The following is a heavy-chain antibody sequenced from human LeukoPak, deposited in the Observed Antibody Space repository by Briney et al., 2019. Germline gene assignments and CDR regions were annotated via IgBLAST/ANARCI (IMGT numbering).Heavy chain of an antibody. J-gene: IGHJ4*02. D-gene: IGHD3-3*01. CDR3: AKFAGMDFWSGYPFDY. CDR1: GFTFSSYA. CDR2: ISGSGGST. Sequence: GGSLRLSCAASGFTFSSYAMSWVRQAPGKGLEWVSAISGSGGSTYYADSVKGRLTISRDNSKNTLYLQMNSLRAEDTAVYYCAKFAGMDFWSGYPFDYWGQGTLVTVSS. V-gene: IGHV3-23*01.